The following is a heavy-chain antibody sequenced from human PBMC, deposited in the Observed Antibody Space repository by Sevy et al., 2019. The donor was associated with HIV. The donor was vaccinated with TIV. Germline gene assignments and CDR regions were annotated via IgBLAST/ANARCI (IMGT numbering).Heavy chain of an antibody. J-gene: IGHJ4*02. CDR1: GFTFSSYA. D-gene: IGHD1-26*01. CDR2: ISGRGGST. Sequence: GGSLRLPCAASGFTFSSYAMSWVRQAPGKGLEWVSAISGRGGSTYYANSVKGRFTISRDNSKNTLYLQMNSLSAEDTAVYYCAKDKEGATTLDLFDYWGQGTLVTVSS. CDR3: AKDKEGATTLDLFDY. V-gene: IGHV3-23*01.